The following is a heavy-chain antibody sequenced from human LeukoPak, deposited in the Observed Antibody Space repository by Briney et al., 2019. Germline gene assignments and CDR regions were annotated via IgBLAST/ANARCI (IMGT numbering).Heavy chain of an antibody. J-gene: IGHJ4*02. D-gene: IGHD1-1*01. CDR1: GFTVSRNY. CDR2: SYSGGDT. Sequence: GGSLRLSCAASGFTVSRNYMSWVRQAPGKGLEWVAVSYSGGDTYYPDSVKGRFTVSRDNPKNTVYLQMNSLRAEDTAVYFCARSPVLDRNDWSFADWGQGTLVTVSS. V-gene: IGHV3-53*01. CDR3: ARSPVLDRNDWSFAD.